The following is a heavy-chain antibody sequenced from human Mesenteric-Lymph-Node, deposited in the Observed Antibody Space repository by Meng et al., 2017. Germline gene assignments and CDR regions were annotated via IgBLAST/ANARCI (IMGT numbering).Heavy chain of an antibody. CDR2: LIPVLNKA. CDR1: GGTFSSYA. Sequence: QVQLGQAGAEVKKPGSSVKVSCKASGGTFSSYAISWVRQAPGQGLEWMGGLIPVLNKAKSAPRFQDRVTFTADETTTTAYMELSSLTFEDTAVYFCARGRGNQPLFDFWGQGTLVTVSS. V-gene: IGHV1-69*01. J-gene: IGHJ4*02. D-gene: IGHD2/OR15-2a*01. CDR3: ARGRGNQPLFDF.